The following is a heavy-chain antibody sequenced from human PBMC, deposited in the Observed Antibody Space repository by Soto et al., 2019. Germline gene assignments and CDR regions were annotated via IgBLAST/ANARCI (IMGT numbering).Heavy chain of an antibody. J-gene: IGHJ5*02. V-gene: IGHV3-23*01. CDR3: AKLSGYCSSTSCWGWFDP. Sequence: EVQLLESGGGLVQPGGSLRLSCAASGFTFSSYAMSWVRQAPGKGLEWVSAISGSGGSTYYADSVKGRFTISRDNSKNTLYLQMNSLRAEDTAVYYCAKLSGYCSSTSCWGWFDPWGQGTLVTVSS. D-gene: IGHD2-2*01. CDR1: GFTFSSYA. CDR2: ISGSGGST.